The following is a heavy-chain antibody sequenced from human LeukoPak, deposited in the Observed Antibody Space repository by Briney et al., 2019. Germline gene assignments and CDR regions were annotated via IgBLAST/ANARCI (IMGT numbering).Heavy chain of an antibody. J-gene: IGHJ4*02. V-gene: IGHV3-30*04. D-gene: IGHD4-23*01. CDR2: ISYDGSNK. CDR3: ARDHYGGNPILYYFDY. CDR1: GFTFSSYA. Sequence: GALRLSCAASGFTFSSYAMHWVRQAPGKGLEWVAVISYDGSNKYYADSVKGRFTISRDNSKNTLYLQMNSLRAEDTAVYYCARDHYGGNPILYYFDYWSQGTLVTVSS.